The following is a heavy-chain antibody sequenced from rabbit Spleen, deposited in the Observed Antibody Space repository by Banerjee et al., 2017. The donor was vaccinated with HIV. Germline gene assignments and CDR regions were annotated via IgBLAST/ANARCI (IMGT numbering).Heavy chain of an antibody. CDR3: ARDLAGAIGWNFYL. V-gene: IGHV1S45*01. Sequence: QEQLVESGGGLVKPEGSLTLTCKASGFSFSDRDVMCWVRQAPGKGLEWIGCINAATAKPVYATWAKGRFTISRTSSTTVTLQMTSLTAAYTATYFCARDLAGAIGWNFYLWGPGTLVTVS. CDR1: GFSFSDRDV. J-gene: IGHJ4*01. D-gene: IGHD4-1*01. CDR2: INAATAKP.